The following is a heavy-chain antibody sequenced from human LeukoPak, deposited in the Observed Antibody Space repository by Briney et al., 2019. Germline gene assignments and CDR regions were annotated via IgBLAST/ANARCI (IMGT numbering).Heavy chain of an antibody. V-gene: IGHV3-30-3*01. CDR2: ISYDGSNK. CDR1: GFTLSSYA. J-gene: IGHJ4*02. CDR3: ARDRRWLVGFDY. D-gene: IGHD6-19*01. Sequence: GRSLRLSCAASGFTLSSYAMHWVRQAPGKGLEWVAVISYDGSNKYHADSVKGRFTISRDNSKNTLYLQMNSLRAEDTAVYYCARDRRWLVGFDYWGQGTLVTVSS.